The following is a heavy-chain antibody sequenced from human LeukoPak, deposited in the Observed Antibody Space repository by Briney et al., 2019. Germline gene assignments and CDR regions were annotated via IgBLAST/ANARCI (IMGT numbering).Heavy chain of an antibody. J-gene: IGHJ4*02. CDR2: IQNRENAK. D-gene: IGHD6-6*01. CDR1: GFDFATYG. Sequence: PGGSLRLSCATSGFDFATYGMHWVRQAPGKGLEWVAFIQNRENAKSYADSVRGRFSIFRDDPKNTLYLQLSSLRRDDTAVYYCTKDSFCWGSWNWGPGALVIVSS. CDR3: TKDSFCWGSWN. V-gene: IGHV3-30*02.